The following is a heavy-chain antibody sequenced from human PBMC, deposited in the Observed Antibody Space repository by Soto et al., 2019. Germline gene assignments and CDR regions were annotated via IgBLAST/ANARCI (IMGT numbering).Heavy chain of an antibody. CDR1: GGSVTRNNHY. J-gene: IGHJ4*02. Sequence: QLQLQESGPGLVQPSETLSITCIVSGGSVTRNNHYWGWPRQSPGKGLEWIGSILYSGSTNYNPSLKSRVTLSVETSKTQYSLKMSSVTAADTALYYCARLGSSGGYQGYYFDYWGQGPLVTVSS. D-gene: IGHD6-19*01. CDR2: ILYSGST. V-gene: IGHV4-39*01. CDR3: ARLGSSGGYQGYYFDY.